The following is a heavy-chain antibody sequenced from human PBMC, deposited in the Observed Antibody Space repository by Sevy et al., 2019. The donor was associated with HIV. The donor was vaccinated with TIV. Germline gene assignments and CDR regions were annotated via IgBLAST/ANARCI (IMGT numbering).Heavy chain of an antibody. CDR3: AREKRQDYYYYGMDV. J-gene: IGHJ6*02. D-gene: IGHD1-1*01. CDR2: ISGSESTI. Sequence: GGSLRLSCVGFGFTSSDYYMSWIRQAPGKGLEWVSYISGSESTIDYADSVKGRFTISRDNAKNSLYLKMNSLRAEETAVYYCAREKRQDYYYYGMDVWGQGTTVTVSS. CDR1: GFTSSDYY. V-gene: IGHV3-11*01.